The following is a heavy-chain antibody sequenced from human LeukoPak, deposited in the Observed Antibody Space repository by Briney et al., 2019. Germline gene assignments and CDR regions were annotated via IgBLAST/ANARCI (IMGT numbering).Heavy chain of an antibody. Sequence: HPGGSLRLSCAASGFTFDNYAMHWVRQAPGKGLEWVSGIAWNSGNTGFADSVKGRFTVSRDNAENSLYLEMNSLTPEDTAFYFCAKDMNSYGSGSSYNPWGPFDSWGLGTLVTVSS. CDR2: IAWNSGNT. D-gene: IGHD3-10*01. V-gene: IGHV3-9*01. CDR3: AKDMNSYGSGSSYNPWGPFDS. CDR1: GFTFDNYA. J-gene: IGHJ4*02.